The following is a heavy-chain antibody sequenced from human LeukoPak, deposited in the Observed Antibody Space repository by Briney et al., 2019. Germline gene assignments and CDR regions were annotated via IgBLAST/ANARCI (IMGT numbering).Heavy chain of an antibody. D-gene: IGHD3-22*01. V-gene: IGHV4-59*01. CDR2: IYYSGST. J-gene: IGHJ3*02. Sequence: SETLSLTCTVSGGSISSYYWSWIRQPPGQGLEWIGYIYYSGSTNYNPSLKSRVTISVDTSKNQFSLKLSSVTVADTAVYYCARDRFGGYGAFDIWGQGTMVTVSS. CDR1: GGSISSYY. CDR3: ARDRFGGYGAFDI.